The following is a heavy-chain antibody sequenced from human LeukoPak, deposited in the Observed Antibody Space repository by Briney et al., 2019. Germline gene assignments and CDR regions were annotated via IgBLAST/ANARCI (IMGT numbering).Heavy chain of an antibody. D-gene: IGHD3-10*01. J-gene: IGHJ4*02. Sequence: GGSLRLSCAASGFTFSSYAMNWVRRAPGKGLEWVALIKEHGSEIYHADSVKGRFTISRDDAASSLYLQMHSLRAEDTAVYYCATDRGTYWGQGTLVTVSS. CDR3: ATDRGTY. V-gene: IGHV3-7*01. CDR2: IKEHGSEI. CDR1: GFTFSSYA.